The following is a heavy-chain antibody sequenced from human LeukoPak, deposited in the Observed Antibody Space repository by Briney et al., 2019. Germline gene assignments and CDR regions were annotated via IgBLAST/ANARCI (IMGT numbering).Heavy chain of an antibody. D-gene: IGHD1-1*01. CDR2: IKQDGSEK. V-gene: IGHV3-7*01. CDR3: ARYPGYNWKGFDY. CDR1: GFTFSSYW. Sequence: GGSLRLSCAASGFTFSSYWMSWVRQAPGKGLEWVANIKQDGSEKYYVDSVKGRFTISRDNAKNSLYLQVNSLRAEDTAVYYCARYPGYNWKGFDYWGQGTLVTVSS. J-gene: IGHJ4*02.